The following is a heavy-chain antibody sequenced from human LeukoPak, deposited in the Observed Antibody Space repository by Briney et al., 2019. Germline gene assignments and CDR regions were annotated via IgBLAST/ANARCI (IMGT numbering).Heavy chain of an antibody. CDR2: IYPGDSDT. J-gene: IGHJ4*02. CDR1: GYSITSYW. D-gene: IGHD2-21*02. V-gene: IGHV5-51*01. CDR3: ARRGVTFDY. Sequence: GESPKISCMGSGYSITSYWIGCVRQMPRKGLEWMGIIYPGDSDTRYSPSFQGQVTISADKSISTAYLQWSSLKASDNAMYYCARRGVTFDYWGQGNLVTVSS.